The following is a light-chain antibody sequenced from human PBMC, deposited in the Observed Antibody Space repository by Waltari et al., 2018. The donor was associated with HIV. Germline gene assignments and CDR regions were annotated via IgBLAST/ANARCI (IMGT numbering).Light chain of an antibody. CDR3: QQYYSNSYT. Sequence: DLVMTQSPDSLAVSLGERATINCKSSQSILYSSNNKNYLAWYQQKPGQPPKLLIYWASTRESGVPDRFSGSGSGTDFTLSISSLQAEDVAVYYCQQYYSNSYTFGQGTKLEIK. J-gene: IGKJ2*01. CDR1: QSILYSSNNKNY. CDR2: WAS. V-gene: IGKV4-1*01.